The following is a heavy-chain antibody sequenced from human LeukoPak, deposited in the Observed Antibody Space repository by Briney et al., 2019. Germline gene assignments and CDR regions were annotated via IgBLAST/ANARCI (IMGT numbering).Heavy chain of an antibody. V-gene: IGHV3-7*03. CDR2: IKQDGSER. Sequence: GGSLRLSCAAFGFTFSSYWMSWVRQAPGKGLEWVANIKQDGSERYYVDSVKGRFTISRDNAKNSLYLQMNSLRAEDTAVYYCARDQGLGDFDYWGQGTLVTVSS. J-gene: IGHJ4*02. D-gene: IGHD7-27*01. CDR1: GFTFSSYW. CDR3: ARDQGLGDFDY.